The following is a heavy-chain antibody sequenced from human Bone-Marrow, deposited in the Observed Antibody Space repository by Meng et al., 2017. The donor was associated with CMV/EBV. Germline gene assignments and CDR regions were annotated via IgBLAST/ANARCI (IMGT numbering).Heavy chain of an antibody. CDR2: IYYSGST. V-gene: IGHV4-30-4*08. D-gene: IGHD3-22*01. J-gene: IGHJ5*02. Sequence: SCTVSGGPISSGDYYWSWIRQPPGKGLEWIGYIYYSGSTYYSPSLKSRVTMSVDTSKNQFSLKLSSVTAADTAVYYCARAPYYYDNSGYYGGYNWFDPWGQGILVTVSS. CDR1: GGPISSGDYY. CDR3: ARAPYYYDNSGYYGGYNWFDP.